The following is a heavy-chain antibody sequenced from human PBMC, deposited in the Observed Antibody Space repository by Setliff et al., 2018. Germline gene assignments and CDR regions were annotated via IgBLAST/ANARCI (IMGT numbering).Heavy chain of an antibody. CDR1: GYTFTSYG. V-gene: IGHV1-3*01. Sequence: ASVKVSCKASGYTFTSYGISWVRQAPGQRLEWMGWINAGNGNTKYSQKLQGRVTITRDTSASTAYMELSSLRSEDTAVYYCARSPPTSTYYDFWSGYSYYFDYWGQGTLVTVSS. CDR2: INAGNGNT. J-gene: IGHJ4*02. D-gene: IGHD3-3*01. CDR3: ARSPPTSTYYDFWSGYSYYFDY.